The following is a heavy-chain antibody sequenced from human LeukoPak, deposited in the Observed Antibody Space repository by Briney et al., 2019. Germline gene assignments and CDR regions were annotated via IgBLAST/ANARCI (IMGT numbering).Heavy chain of an antibody. V-gene: IGHV3-48*01. Sequence: GGSLRLSCAASEFTFSSYSMNWVRQAPGKGLEWVSYITNSGNSKSYADSVRGRFTISRDNTKNSLYLQMNDLRAEDTAVYYCATGGGVAARFFQYWGQGALVIVSS. D-gene: IGHD6-19*01. J-gene: IGHJ1*01. CDR3: ATGGGVAARFFQY. CDR1: EFTFSSYS. CDR2: ITNSGNSK.